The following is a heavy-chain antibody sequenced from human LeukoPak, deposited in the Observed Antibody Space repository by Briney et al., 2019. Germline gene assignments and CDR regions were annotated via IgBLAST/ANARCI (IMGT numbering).Heavy chain of an antibody. CDR1: GYTFTGYY. J-gene: IGHJ6*03. V-gene: IGHV1-2*02. D-gene: IGHD1-26*01. Sequence: ASVKVSCKASGYTFTGYYMHWVRQAPGQGLEWMGWINPNSGGTNYAQKFQGRVTMTRDTSISTAYMELSRLRSDDTAVYYCASGVGVGATNYYYYMDVWGKGTTVTVSS. CDR2: INPNSGGT. CDR3: ASGVGVGATNYYYYMDV.